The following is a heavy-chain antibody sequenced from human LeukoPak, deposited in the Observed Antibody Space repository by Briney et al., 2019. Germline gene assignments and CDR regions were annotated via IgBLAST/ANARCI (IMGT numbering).Heavy chain of an antibody. CDR2: ISYDGNNK. CDR3: ASFYCSGGSCYPFDY. V-gene: IGHV3-30-3*01. CDR1: GFTFSSFA. J-gene: IGHJ4*02. Sequence: GGSLRLSCAASGFTFSSFAMHWVRQAPGKGLEWVAVISYDGNNKYYADSVKGRFTIYRDNSKNTLYLQMNSLRVEDTAVYYCASFYCSGGSCYPFDYWGQGILVTVSS. D-gene: IGHD2-15*01.